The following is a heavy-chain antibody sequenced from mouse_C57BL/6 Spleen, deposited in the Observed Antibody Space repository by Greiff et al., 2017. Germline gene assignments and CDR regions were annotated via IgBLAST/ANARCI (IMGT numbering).Heavy chain of an antibody. V-gene: IGHV5-17*01. CDR2: ISSGSSTI. Sequence: EVKVVESGGGLVKPGGSLKLSCAASGFTFSDYGMHWVRQAPEKGLEWVAYISSGSSTIYYADTVKGRCTIYRDNAKNTLFLQMTSLRSEDTAMYYCARGDGSPDYWGQGTTLTVSS. CDR1: GFTFSDYG. J-gene: IGHJ2*01. D-gene: IGHD1-1*01. CDR3: ARGDGSPDY.